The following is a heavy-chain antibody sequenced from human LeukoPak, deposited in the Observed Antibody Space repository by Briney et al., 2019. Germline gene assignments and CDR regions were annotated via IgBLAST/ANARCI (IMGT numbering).Heavy chain of an antibody. D-gene: IGHD4-23*01. CDR1: GGSISSGGYY. CDR3: ARADYGGNSIDY. CDR2: IYYSGST. V-gene: IGHV4-31*03. J-gene: IGHJ4*02. Sequence: PSETLSLTCTVSGGSISSGGYYWSWIRQHPGKGLEWIGYIYYSGSTYYNPSLKSRVTISVDTSKNQFSLKLSSVTAADTAVYYCARADYGGNSIDYWGRGTLVPVPS.